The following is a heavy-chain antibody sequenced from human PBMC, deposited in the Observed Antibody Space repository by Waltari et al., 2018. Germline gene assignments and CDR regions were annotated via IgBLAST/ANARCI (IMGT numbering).Heavy chain of an antibody. CDR2: IIPILGIA. D-gene: IGHD5-12*01. Sequence: QVQLVQSGAEVKKPGSSVKVSCKASGGTFSSYTISWVRQAPGQGLEWMGRIIPILGIANYEQKCQGRVTITADKSTSTAYMELSSLRSEDTAVYYCAREEYEVATVVTTQFDYWGQGTLVTVSS. CDR1: GGTFSSYT. J-gene: IGHJ4*02. V-gene: IGHV1-69*08. CDR3: AREEYEVATVVTTQFDY.